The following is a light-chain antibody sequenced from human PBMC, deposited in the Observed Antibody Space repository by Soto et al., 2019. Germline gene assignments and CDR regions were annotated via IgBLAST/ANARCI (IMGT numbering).Light chain of an antibody. CDR2: DAS. Sequence: DIQMTQSPSSLSASVGDRVTITCQASQDISKYLNWYQQKPGQAPKLLINDASNLETGVPSRLSGSGSGTTYSFTINSLLPEDFATYYCQQYDNFPLTFGGGTKVDIK. J-gene: IGKJ4*01. CDR1: QDISKY. CDR3: QQYDNFPLT. V-gene: IGKV1-33*01.